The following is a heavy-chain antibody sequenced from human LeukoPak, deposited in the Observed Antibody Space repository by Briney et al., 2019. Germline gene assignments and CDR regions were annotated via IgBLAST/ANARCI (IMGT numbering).Heavy chain of an antibody. Sequence: GGSLRLSCAASGFTVSSNYMSWVRQAPGKGLEWVSVIYSGGSTYYADSVKGRFTISRDNSKNTLYLQMNTLRAEQTAVYYCARGKDRVLQDAFDIWGQGTMVTVSS. CDR3: ARGKDRVLQDAFDI. CDR1: GFTVSSNY. D-gene: IGHD3-10*01. CDR2: IYSGGST. J-gene: IGHJ3*02. V-gene: IGHV3-53*01.